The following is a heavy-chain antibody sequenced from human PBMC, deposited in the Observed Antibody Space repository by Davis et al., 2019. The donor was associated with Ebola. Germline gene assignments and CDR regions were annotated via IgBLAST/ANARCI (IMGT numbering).Heavy chain of an antibody. Sequence: AASVKVSCKASGYTFTGYYMHWVRQAPGQGLEWMGWINPNSGGTNYAQKFQGWVTMTRDTSISTAYMELSSLRSEDTAVYYCARDVIPMITFGGVRAFDYWGQGTLVTVSS. J-gene: IGHJ4*02. CDR3: ARDVIPMITFGGVRAFDY. V-gene: IGHV1-2*04. CDR2: INPNSGGT. D-gene: IGHD3-16*01. CDR1: GYTFTGYY.